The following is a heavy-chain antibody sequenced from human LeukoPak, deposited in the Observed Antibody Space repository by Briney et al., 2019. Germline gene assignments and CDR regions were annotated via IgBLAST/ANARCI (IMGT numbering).Heavy chain of an antibody. CDR1: GFTFDDYA. J-gene: IGHJ4*02. Sequence: GGSLRLSCAASGFTFDDYAMHWVRQAPGKGLEWVSGISWNSGSIGYADSAKGRFTISRDNAKNSLYLQMNSLRAEDTAFYYCAINGGGDSGYGDFDYWGRGTLVTVSS. V-gene: IGHV3-9*01. CDR2: ISWNSGSI. CDR3: AINGGGDSGYGDFDY. D-gene: IGHD5-12*01.